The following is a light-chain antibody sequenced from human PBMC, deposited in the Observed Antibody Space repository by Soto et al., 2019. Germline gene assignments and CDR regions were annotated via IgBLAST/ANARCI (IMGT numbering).Light chain of an antibody. J-gene: IGLJ2*01. CDR3: SSYTSSSTLV. CDR1: SSDVGGYNY. V-gene: IGLV2-14*01. Sequence: QSALTQPASVSGSPGQSITISCTGTSSDVGGYNYVSWYQQHPGKAPKLMIYDVSNRPSGVSNLFSGSKSGNTASLTISGPQAEDEADYYCSSYTSSSTLVFGGGTKLTVL. CDR2: DVS.